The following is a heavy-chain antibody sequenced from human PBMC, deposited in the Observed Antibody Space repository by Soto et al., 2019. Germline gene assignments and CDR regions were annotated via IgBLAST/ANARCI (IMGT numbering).Heavy chain of an antibody. CDR2: INHSGST. V-gene: IGHV4-34*01. J-gene: IGHJ5*02. Sequence: SETLSLTCAVYGGSFSGYYWSWIRQPPGKGLEWIGEINHSGSTNYNPSLKSRVTISVDTSRNQFSLKLSSVTAADTAVYYCARRASNYDILRGYYPSNRVDPWGHGTLVTVSS. D-gene: IGHD3-9*01. CDR3: ARRASNYDILRGYYPSNRVDP. CDR1: GGSFSGYY.